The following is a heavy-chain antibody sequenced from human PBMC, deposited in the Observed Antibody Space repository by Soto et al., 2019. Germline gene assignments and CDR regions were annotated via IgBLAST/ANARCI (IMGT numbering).Heavy chain of an antibody. Sequence: SETLSLTCTVSGGSISSYYWSWIRQPPGKGLEWIGYIYYSGSTNYNPSLKSRVTISVDTSKNQFSLKLSSVTAADMAVYYCARVNYDFWSGPAPYYYYYGMDVWGQGTTVTVSS. D-gene: IGHD3-3*01. CDR3: ARVNYDFWSGPAPYYYYYGMDV. V-gene: IGHV4-59*01. CDR1: GGSISSYY. J-gene: IGHJ6*02. CDR2: IYYSGST.